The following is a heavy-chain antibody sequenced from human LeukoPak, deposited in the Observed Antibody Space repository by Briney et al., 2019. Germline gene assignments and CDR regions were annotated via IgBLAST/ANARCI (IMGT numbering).Heavy chain of an antibody. CDR1: GXSISSSSYY. D-gene: IGHD1-7*01. J-gene: IGHJ5*02. V-gene: IGHV4-39*01. CDR3: ARHVGITGTTGWFDP. Sequence: SETXSLTXTVSGXSISSSSYYWGWXXQPXXXXXXWIXSIYYSGSTYYNPSLKSRVTISVDTSKNQFSLKLSSVTAADTAVYYCARHVGITGTTGWFDPWDQGTLVTVSS. CDR2: IYYSGST.